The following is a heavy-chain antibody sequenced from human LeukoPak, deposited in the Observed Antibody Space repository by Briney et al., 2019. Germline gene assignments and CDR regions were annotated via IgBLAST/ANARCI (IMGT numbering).Heavy chain of an antibody. Sequence: PGGSLRLSCAASGFTVRTNSMSWVRQAPGKGLEWVSVIYGGGSTYYADSVNGRFTISRDNSKNTLFLQMNSLRAEDTALYYCASAREYCVSPECYEYFHHWGQGALVIVSS. CDR3: ASAREYCVSPECYEYFHH. CDR2: IYGGGST. D-gene: IGHD2/OR15-2a*01. CDR1: GFTVRTNS. V-gene: IGHV3-53*01. J-gene: IGHJ1*01.